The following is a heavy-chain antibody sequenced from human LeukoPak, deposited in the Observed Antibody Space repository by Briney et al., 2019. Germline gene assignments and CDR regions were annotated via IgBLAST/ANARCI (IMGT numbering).Heavy chain of an antibody. J-gene: IGHJ4*02. CDR1: GFTLSSLE. CDR3: ARDGTYCSGASRYPVHTDY. Sequence: GGSLRLSCAASGFTLSSLEMNWVRQAPGKGLGCVSYISSIGTTIYYADSVKGRFTIYRDNAKNSLHMHVTRLRAEDKAVYYCARDGTYCSGASRYPVHTDYWGQGTLVTVSS. V-gene: IGHV3-48*03. CDR2: ISSIGTTI. D-gene: IGHD2-15*01.